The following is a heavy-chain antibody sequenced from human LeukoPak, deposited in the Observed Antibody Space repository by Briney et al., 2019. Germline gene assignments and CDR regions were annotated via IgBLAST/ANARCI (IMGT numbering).Heavy chain of an antibody. CDR1: GYTFTSYA. D-gene: IGHD3-22*01. J-gene: IGHJ4*02. CDR2: INGGNGNT. CDR3: ARDPMYYYDSSGYPINYFDY. Sequence: ASVKVSCKASGYTFTSYAMHWVRQAPGQRLEWMGWINGGNGNTKYSQKFQGRVTITRDTSASTAYMELSSLRSEDTAVYYCARDPMYYYDSSGYPINYFDYWGQGTLVTVSS. V-gene: IGHV1-3*01.